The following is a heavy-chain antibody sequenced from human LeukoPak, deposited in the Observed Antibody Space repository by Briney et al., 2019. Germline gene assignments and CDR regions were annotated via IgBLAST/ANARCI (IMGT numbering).Heavy chain of an antibody. CDR1: GGSISSYY. CDR2: IYTSGST. V-gene: IGHV4-4*07. Sequence: SETLSLTCTVSGGSISSYYWSWIRQPAGKGLEWIGRIYTSGSTNYNPSLKSRVTMSVDTSKNQFSLKLSSVTAADTAVYYCARGTYGSGSYLPDYWGQGTLVTVSS. J-gene: IGHJ4*02. CDR3: ARGTYGSGSYLPDY. D-gene: IGHD3-10*01.